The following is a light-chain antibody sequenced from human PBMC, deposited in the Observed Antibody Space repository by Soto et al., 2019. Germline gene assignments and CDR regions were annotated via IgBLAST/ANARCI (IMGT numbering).Light chain of an antibody. J-gene: IGKJ1*01. Sequence: DIQMTQSPCTLSASVGDRVTITCRASQNIVAWLAWFQQKPGKAPRLLIYKASCLERGVPSRFSGSGSGTEFTLTISSLQPDDFATYYCQHYSSFSWTFGQGTKVDIK. V-gene: IGKV1-5*03. CDR3: QHYSSFSWT. CDR1: QNIVAW. CDR2: KAS.